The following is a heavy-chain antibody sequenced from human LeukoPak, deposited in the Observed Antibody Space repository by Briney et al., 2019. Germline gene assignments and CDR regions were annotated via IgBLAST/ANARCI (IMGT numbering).Heavy chain of an antibody. V-gene: IGHV3-30*18. CDR1: GFTFSSYG. J-gene: IGHJ4*02. CDR2: ISFDGSHK. Sequence: QPGGSLRLSCAASGFTFSSYGMHWVRQPPGKGLEWVAVISFDGSHKMYAESVNGRFTISRDNSKNTLYLQVNSLRPEDTAVYYCAKDQDGSGIYDSWGQGTLVTVSS. CDR3: AKDQDGSGIYDS. D-gene: IGHD3-10*01.